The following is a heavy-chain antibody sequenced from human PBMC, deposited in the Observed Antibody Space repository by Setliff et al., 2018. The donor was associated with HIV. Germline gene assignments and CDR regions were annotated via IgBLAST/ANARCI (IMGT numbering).Heavy chain of an antibody. J-gene: IGHJ6*02. D-gene: IGHD5-12*01. CDR2: IKGDGSER. CDR3: AREGGGYDFTFYYYYYGLDV. Sequence: SCKASGGTFSSYAISWVRQAPGQGLEWMGGIKGDGSERYYVDSVRGRFAISRDNAKNSVFLQMTNLRVDDTAVYYCAREGGGYDFTFYYYYYGLDVWGQGTTVTVSS. V-gene: IGHV3-7*01. CDR1: GGTFSSYA.